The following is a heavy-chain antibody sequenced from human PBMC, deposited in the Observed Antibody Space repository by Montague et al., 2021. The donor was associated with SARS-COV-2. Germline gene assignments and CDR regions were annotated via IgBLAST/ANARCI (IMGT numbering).Heavy chain of an antibody. CDR1: GGSISSYY. Sequence: SETLSLTCTVSGGSISSYYWNWIRQPAGKGLEWIGRIFTSGTTNYSPSLKSRVTMSVDTSKNQFSLKLSSVTAADTAVYYCARTPVSGYHGGFDYWGQGTLVTVSS. J-gene: IGHJ4*02. CDR3: ARTPVSGYHGGFDY. CDR2: IFTSGTT. V-gene: IGHV4-4*07. D-gene: IGHD5-18*01.